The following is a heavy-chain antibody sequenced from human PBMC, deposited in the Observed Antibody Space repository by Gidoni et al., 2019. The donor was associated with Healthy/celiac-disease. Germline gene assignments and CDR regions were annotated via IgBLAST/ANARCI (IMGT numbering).Heavy chain of an antibody. CDR2: INPNSGGT. J-gene: IGHJ4*02. Sequence: QVQLVQSGAEVKKPGASVKVSCKASGYTFTGYYMHWVRQAPGQGLEWMGWINPNSGGTNYAQKFQGWVTMTRDTSISTAYMELSRLRSDDTAVYYCARGTYGDDYGGYFDYWGQGTLVTVSS. CDR3: ARGTYGDDYGGYFDY. V-gene: IGHV1-2*04. D-gene: IGHD4-17*01. CDR1: GYTFTGYY.